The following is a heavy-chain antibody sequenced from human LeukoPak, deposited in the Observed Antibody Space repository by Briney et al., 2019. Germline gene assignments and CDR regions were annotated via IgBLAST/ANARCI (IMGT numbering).Heavy chain of an antibody. V-gene: IGHV4-39*07. CDR2: IYYSGST. CDR3: ARRSIIRYFDY. J-gene: IGHJ4*02. D-gene: IGHD3-3*01. CDR1: GGSISSSSYY. Sequence: TSETLSLTCTVSGGSISSSSYYWGWIRQPPGKGLEWIGSIYYSGSTYYNPSLKSRVTISVDTSKNQFSLKLSSVTAADTAVYYCARRSIIRYFDYWGQGTLVTVSS.